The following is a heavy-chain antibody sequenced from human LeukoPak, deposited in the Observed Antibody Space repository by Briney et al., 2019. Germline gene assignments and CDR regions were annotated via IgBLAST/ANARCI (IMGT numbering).Heavy chain of an antibody. Sequence: PSETLSLTCAVHGGSFNGYYWSWIRQPPGKGLEWIGEINDSRSTKYNPSLKSRVTISVDTSKNQFSLKLNSVTAADTAVYYCARGPPVVYDVLTGYHRFDYWGQGTLVTVSS. V-gene: IGHV4-34*01. CDR1: GGSFNGYY. J-gene: IGHJ4*02. CDR3: ARGPPVVYDVLTGYHRFDY. D-gene: IGHD3-9*01. CDR2: INDSRST.